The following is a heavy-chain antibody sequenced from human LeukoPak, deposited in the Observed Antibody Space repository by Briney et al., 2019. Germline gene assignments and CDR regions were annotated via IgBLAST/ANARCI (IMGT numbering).Heavy chain of an antibody. CDR2: ISGGATTK. V-gene: IGHV3-11*01. Sequence: GGSLRLSCAASGFTLSDYYMSWIRQAPGKGLEWISYISGGATTKYYAESLKGRLTISRDNAKNSLFLQMNSLTVEDTAVYYCARGRGVTDWFDPWGQGTLVTVSS. CDR3: ARGRGVTDWFDP. J-gene: IGHJ5*02. D-gene: IGHD2-21*02. CDR1: GFTLSDYY.